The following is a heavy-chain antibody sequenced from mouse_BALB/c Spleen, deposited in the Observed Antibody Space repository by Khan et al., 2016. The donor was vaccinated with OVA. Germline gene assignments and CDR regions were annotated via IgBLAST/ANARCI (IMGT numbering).Heavy chain of an antibody. V-gene: IGHV1S135*01. CDR1: DYSFTDYN. CDR2: IDPYNGGT. Sequence: EVELVESGPELVKPGTSVKVSCKASDYSFTDYNMFWVKQSLVKSLEWIGYIDPYNGGTNYNQKFEGKATLTVDKSSSTAFMHLNSLTSEDSAVYYCALIYYYGTGFDFWGQGTTLTVSS. J-gene: IGHJ2*01. CDR3: ALIYYYGTGFDF. D-gene: IGHD1-1*01.